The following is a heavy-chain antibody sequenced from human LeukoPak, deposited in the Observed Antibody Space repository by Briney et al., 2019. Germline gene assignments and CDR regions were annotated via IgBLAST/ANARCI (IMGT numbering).Heavy chain of an antibody. CDR2: INPNSGGT. J-gene: IGHJ5*02. CDR3: ARETAAPVNWIDP. CDR1: GGTFSSYA. Sequence: ASVKVSCKASGGTFSSYAISWVRQAPGQGLEWMGRINPNSGGTNYAQKFQGRVTMTRDTSISTAYMELSRLRSDDTAVYYCARETAAPVNWIDPWGQGTLVTVSS. V-gene: IGHV1-2*06. D-gene: IGHD6-6*01.